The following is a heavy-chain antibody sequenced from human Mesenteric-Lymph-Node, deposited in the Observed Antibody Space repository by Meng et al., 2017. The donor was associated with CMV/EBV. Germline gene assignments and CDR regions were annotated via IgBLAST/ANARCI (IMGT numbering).Heavy chain of an antibody. V-gene: IGHV4-31*03. J-gene: IGHJ4*02. CDR2: IYYSGST. Sequence: SLTCTVSGGSISSGGYYWSWSRQHPGKGVEWIGYIYYSGSTNNNPSLKSRITISVDTSKNQFSLKLSSVTDADTAVYYCARGGDWVDYWGQGTLVTVSS. CDR1: GGSISSGGYY. D-gene: IGHD2-21*01. CDR3: ARGGDWVDY.